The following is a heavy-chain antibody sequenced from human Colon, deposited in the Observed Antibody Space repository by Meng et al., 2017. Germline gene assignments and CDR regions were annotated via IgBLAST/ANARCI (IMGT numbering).Heavy chain of an antibody. Sequence: HLPESGPGLGKPSGTLSLTCAVSGGSISSNWWSWVRQPPGKGLEWIGEFFHTGRTNYDPSLKSRVTISVDKSNNQFSLKLTSVTAADTAVYYCARHISILGQRGFDYWGQGTLVTVSS. CDR1: GGSISSNW. V-gene: IGHV4-4*02. D-gene: IGHD3/OR15-3a*01. J-gene: IGHJ4*02. CDR3: ARHISILGQRGFDY. CDR2: FFHTGRT.